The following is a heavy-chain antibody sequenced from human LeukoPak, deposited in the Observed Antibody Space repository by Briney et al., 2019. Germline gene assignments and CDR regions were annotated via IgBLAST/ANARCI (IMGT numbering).Heavy chain of an antibody. V-gene: IGHV3-7*05. D-gene: IGHD5-24*01. Sequence: GGSLRLSCAASGFTFCNYWMIWVRHAPGKGLEWVGNIKQDGSEKRYADSVRGRFSISRDNAQTSLYLQMNSLRAEDTAVYYCARASDPWLQLTWGQGTLVTVSS. J-gene: IGHJ5*02. CDR1: GFTFCNYW. CDR2: IKQDGSEK. CDR3: ARASDPWLQLT.